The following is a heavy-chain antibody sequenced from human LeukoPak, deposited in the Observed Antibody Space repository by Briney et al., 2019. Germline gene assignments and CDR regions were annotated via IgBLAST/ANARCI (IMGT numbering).Heavy chain of an antibody. CDR3: ARHSRSWSSEDGMDV. CDR2: IYPGDSDT. CDR1: GYSFTSYW. V-gene: IGHV5-51*01. J-gene: IGHJ6*02. D-gene: IGHD6-13*01. Sequence: GEFLKISCKGSGYSFTSYWIGWVRQMPGKGLEWMGIIYPGDSDTRYSPSFQGQVTISADKSISTAYLQWSSLKASDTAMYYCARHSRSWSSEDGMDVWGQGTTVTVSS.